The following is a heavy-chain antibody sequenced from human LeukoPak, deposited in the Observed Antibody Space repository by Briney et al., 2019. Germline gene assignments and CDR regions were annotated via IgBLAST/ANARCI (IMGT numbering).Heavy chain of an antibody. V-gene: IGHV3-48*01. J-gene: IGHJ6*03. Sequence: GGSLRLSCTASGFTFSRYSMNWVRQAPGKGLEWISYISSSSSTIYYADSLKGRLTVSRDNAKNSLYLQMNSLRAEDTAIYYCARDRDLSYYYMDVWGEGTTVTVSS. CDR2: ISSSSSTI. CDR1: GFTFSRYS. CDR3: ARDRDLSYYYMDV.